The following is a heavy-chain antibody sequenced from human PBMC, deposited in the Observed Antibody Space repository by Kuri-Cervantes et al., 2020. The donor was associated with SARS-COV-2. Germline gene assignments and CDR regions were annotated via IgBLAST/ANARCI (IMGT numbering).Heavy chain of an antibody. J-gene: IGHJ4*02. V-gene: IGHV4-30-4*08. CDR3: ARDSYSSSLDY. Sequence: LRLSCTVSGGSISSGDYYWSWIRQPPGKGLEWIGYIYYSGSTYYNPSLKSRVTISVDTSKNQFSLKLSSVTAADTAVYYCARDSYSSSLDYWGQGTLVTVSS. CDR2: IYYSGST. CDR1: GGSISSGDYY. D-gene: IGHD6-6*01.